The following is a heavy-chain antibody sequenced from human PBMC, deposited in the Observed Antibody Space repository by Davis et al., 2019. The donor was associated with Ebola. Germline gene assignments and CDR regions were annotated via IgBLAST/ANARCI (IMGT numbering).Heavy chain of an antibody. CDR3: ARGSSSSISYYYGMDV. D-gene: IGHD6-6*01. J-gene: IGHJ6*02. V-gene: IGHV1-69*13. CDR1: GGTFSSYA. CDR2: IIPIFGTA. Sequence: AASVKVSCKASGGTFSSYAISWVRQAPGQGLEWMGGIIPIFGTANYAQKFQGRVTITADESTSTAYMELSSLRSEDTAVYYCARGSSSSISYYYGMDVWSQGTTVTVSS.